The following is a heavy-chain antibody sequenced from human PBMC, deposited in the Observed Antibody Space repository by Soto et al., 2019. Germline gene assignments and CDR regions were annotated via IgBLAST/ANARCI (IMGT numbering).Heavy chain of an antibody. D-gene: IGHD3-10*01. J-gene: IGHJ6*02. CDR2: IIPIFGTA. CDR3: ARVRSGSGCESDYYYYGMDV. CDR1: GGTFSSYA. Sequence: SVKVSCKASGGTFSSYAISWVRQAPGQGLEWMGGIIPIFGTANYAQKFQGRVTITADESTSTAYMELSSLRSEDTAVYYCARVRSGSGCESDYYYYGMDVWGQGTKVTSP. V-gene: IGHV1-69*13.